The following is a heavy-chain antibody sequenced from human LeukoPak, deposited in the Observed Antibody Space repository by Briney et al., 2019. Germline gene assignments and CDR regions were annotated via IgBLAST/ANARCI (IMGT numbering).Heavy chain of an antibody. V-gene: IGHV1-69*01. CDR3: ARDRGGTSGNWFDP. Sequence: GSSVKVSCKASGGTFSSYAISWVRQAPGQGLEWMGGIIPIFGTANYAQKLQGRVTITAEDYTSTAYMELSSLRYEDTAVYYCARDRGGTSGNWFDPWGQGTLVTVSS. J-gene: IGHJ5*02. CDR1: GGTFSSYA. D-gene: IGHD3-16*01. CDR2: IIPIFGTA.